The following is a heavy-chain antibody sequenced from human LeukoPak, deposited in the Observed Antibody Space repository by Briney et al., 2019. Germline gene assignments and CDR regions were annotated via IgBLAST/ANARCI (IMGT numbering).Heavy chain of an antibody. CDR1: GGSFSGYY. V-gene: IGHV4-34*01. CDR2: INHSGST. Sequence: PSETLSLTCAVYGGSFSGYYWSWIRQPPGKGLEWIGEINHSGSTNYNPSLKSRVTMSIDTPKSQFSLRLSSVTAPDTAVYYCARRASGGMASFDIWGQGTLVTVSS. D-gene: IGHD3-16*01. J-gene: IGHJ3*02. CDR3: ARRASGGMASFDI.